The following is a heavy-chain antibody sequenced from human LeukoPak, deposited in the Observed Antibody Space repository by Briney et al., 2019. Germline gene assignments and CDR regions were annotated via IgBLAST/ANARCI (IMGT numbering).Heavy chain of an antibody. CDR2: INHSGST. Sequence: SETLSLTCAVYGGSFSGYYWNWIRQPPGKGLEWIGEINHSGSTNYNPSLKSRVTISVDTSKNQFSLKLSSMTAADTAVYYCARGLGDSSGYYFDYWGQGTLVTVSS. CDR1: GGSFSGYY. J-gene: IGHJ4*02. CDR3: ARGLGDSSGYYFDY. V-gene: IGHV4-34*01. D-gene: IGHD3-22*01.